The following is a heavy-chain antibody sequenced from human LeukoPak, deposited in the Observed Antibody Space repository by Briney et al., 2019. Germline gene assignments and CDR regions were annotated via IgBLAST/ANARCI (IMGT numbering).Heavy chain of an antibody. CDR1: GFTVSSNC. D-gene: IGHD3-10*01. CDR3: ASGELLYYFDY. Sequence: GGSLRLSCAASGFTVSSNCMSWVRQAPGKGLEWVSVIYSGGSTYYADSVKGRFTISRDNSKNTLYLQMNSLRAEDTAVYYCASGELLYYFDYWGQGTLVTVSS. J-gene: IGHJ4*02. V-gene: IGHV3-66*01. CDR2: IYSGGST.